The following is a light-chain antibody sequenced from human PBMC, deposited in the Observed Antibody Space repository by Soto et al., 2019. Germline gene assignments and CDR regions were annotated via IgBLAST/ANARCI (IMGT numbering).Light chain of an antibody. V-gene: IGLV2-11*01. CDR1: SSDVGGYNY. CDR3: CSYAGNSLV. Sequence: QSALTQPPSVSGSPGQSVTIPCTGTSSDVGGYNYVSWYQQHPGKAPKIMIYDVNKRPSGVPDRFSGSKSGNTASLTISGLQAEDEADYHCCSYAGNSLVFGGGTKLTVL. CDR2: DVN. J-gene: IGLJ2*01.